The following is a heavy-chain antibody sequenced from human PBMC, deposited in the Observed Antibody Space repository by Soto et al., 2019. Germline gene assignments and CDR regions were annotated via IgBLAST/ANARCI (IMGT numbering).Heavy chain of an antibody. CDR2: IYWDDDK. CDR1: GFSLDTWGVG. V-gene: IGHV2-5*02. CDR3: ARALGSWGSYYFDH. J-gene: IGHJ4*02. D-gene: IGHD3-16*01. Sequence: QITLKESGPTLVRPTQTLTLTCTVSGFSLDTWGVGVGWIRQPPGKAPEWLALIYWDDDKRYSPSLKNRLTITKDTSNHQVVLTVTNMDPVDTVTYYCARALGSWGSYYFDHWGQGTLVTVSS.